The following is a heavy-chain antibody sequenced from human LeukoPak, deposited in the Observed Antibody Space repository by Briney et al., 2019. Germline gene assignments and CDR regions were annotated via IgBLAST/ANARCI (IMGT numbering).Heavy chain of an antibody. D-gene: IGHD1/OR15-1a*01. CDR3: TRSGLTGMRTYPRTPSYYYGMDV. J-gene: IGHJ6*02. CDR1: GGFNGYH. V-gene: IGHV4-34*01. Sequence: SETLSLTCAVHGGFNGYHWSWIRQSPGKGLEWIGEITYNGVTNYNPSLKVTISVDTSKSLFSLKLSSVTAADTAVYFCTRSGLTGMRTYPRTPSYYYGMDVWGQGTAVTVSS. CDR2: ITYNGVT.